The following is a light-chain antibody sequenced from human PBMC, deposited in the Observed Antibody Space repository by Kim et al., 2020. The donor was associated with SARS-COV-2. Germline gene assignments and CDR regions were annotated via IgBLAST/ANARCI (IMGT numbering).Light chain of an antibody. CDR3: ASYAGINNYF. CDR1: SSDVGGYNY. CDR2: EVS. Sequence: QSALTQPPSASGSPGQSVTISCTGTSSDVGGYNYVSWYQQHPGKAPKLMIYEVSKRPSGVPDRFSGSKSGNTASLTVSGLQAEDEADYYGASYAGINNYFCGTGTKVTFL. J-gene: IGLJ1*01. V-gene: IGLV2-8*01.